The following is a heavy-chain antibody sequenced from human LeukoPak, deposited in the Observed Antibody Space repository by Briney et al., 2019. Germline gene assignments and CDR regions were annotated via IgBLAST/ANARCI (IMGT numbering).Heavy chain of an antibody. V-gene: IGHV4-38-2*02. CDR2: IYHSGST. J-gene: IGHJ4*02. CDR3: ARDSWSDY. Sequence: PETLSLTCTVSGYSISSGYYWGWIRQPPGKGLEWIGSIYHSGSTYYNPSLKSRVTISVDTSKNQFSLKLSSVTAADTAVYYCARDSWSDYWGQGTLVTVSS. CDR1: GYSISSGYY.